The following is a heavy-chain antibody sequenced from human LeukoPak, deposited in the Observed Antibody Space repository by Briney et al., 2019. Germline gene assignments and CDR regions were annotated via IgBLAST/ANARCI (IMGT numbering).Heavy chain of an antibody. CDR3: ARGGYYYYGMDV. CDR1: GFTVSSNY. Sequence: GGSQRLSCAASGFTVSSNYMSWVRQAPGKGLEWVSVIYSGGSTYYADSVKGRFTISRDNSKNTLYLQMNSLRAEDTAVYYCARGGYYYYGMDVWGQGTTVTVSS. J-gene: IGHJ6*02. V-gene: IGHV3-53*01. CDR2: IYSGGST.